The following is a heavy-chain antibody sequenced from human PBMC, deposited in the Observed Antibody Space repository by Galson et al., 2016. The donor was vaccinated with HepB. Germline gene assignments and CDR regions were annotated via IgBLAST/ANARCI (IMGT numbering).Heavy chain of an antibody. J-gene: IGHJ4*02. CDR2: IYYSGST. D-gene: IGHD3-10*01. Sequence: SETLSPTCTVSGGSISSSSYYWGWIRQPPGKGLEWFGSIYYSGSTYYNRSLKSQVTISVDTSKNQFYLKLSSVTAADTPVYYCASMVRGVTSYYWGQGTLVTVSS. CDR3: ASMVRGVTSYY. V-gene: IGHV4-39*01. CDR1: GGSISSSSYY.